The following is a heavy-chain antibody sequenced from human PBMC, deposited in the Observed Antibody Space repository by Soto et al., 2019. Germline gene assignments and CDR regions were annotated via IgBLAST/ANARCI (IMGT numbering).Heavy chain of an antibody. D-gene: IGHD5-12*01. CDR2: NYRAGDL. CDR1: RFSLNGNLVG. CDR3: ADGYVQLLSTFHYFDS. J-gene: IGHJ4*02. V-gene: IGHV2-5*02. Sequence: SCLKLLSTTYTYTLTLYVFRFSLNGNLVGVGGIGRPPAKALEWLALNYRAGDLRYSPALKSRLTITQDTSKDQVDLTMTSMDPTDSGTYYCADGYVQLLSTFHYFDSWGQGIRVTVSS.